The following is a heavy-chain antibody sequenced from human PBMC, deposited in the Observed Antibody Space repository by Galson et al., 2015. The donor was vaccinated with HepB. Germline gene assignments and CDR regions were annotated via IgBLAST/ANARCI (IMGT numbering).Heavy chain of an antibody. D-gene: IGHD6-6*01. V-gene: IGHV3-64D*06. CDR2: ISSNGGST. CDR3: VKDWDSSSFWFDP. CDR1: GFTFSSYA. Sequence: SLRLSCAASGFTFSSYAMHWVRQAPGKGLEYVSAISSNGGSTYYADSVKGRFTISRDNSKNTLYLQMSSLRAEDTAVYYCVKDWDSSSFWFDPWGQGTLVTVSS. J-gene: IGHJ5*02.